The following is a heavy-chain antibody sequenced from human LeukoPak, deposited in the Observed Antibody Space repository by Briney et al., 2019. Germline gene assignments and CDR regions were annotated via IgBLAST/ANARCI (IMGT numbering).Heavy chain of an antibody. CDR3: ARVILWFGEVNWFDP. D-gene: IGHD3-10*01. J-gene: IGHJ5*02. CDR1: GGSISSGGYS. Sequence: SQTLSLTCAVSGGSISSGGYSWSWIRQPPGKGLEWIGYIYHSGSTYYNPSLKSRVTISVDRSKNQFSLKLSSVTAADTAMYYCARVILWFGEVNWFDPWGQGILVTVSS. V-gene: IGHV4-30-2*01. CDR2: IYHSGST.